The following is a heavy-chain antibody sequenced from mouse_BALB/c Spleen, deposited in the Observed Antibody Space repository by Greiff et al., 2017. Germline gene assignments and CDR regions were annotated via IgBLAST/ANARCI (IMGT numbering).Heavy chain of an antibody. D-gene: IGHD2-3*01. CDR2: INPSTGYT. Sequence: QVQLQQSGAELAKPGASVKMSCKASGYTFTSYWMHWVKQRPGQGLEWIGYINPSTGYTEYNQKFKDKATLTADKSSSTAYMQLSSLTSEDSAVYYCARELYDGYTDDWGQGTSVTVSS. V-gene: IGHV1-7*01. CDR1: GYTFTSYW. CDR3: ARELYDGYTDD. J-gene: IGHJ4*01.